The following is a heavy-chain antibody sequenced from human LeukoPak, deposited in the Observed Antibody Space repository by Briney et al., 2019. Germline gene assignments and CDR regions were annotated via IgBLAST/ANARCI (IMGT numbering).Heavy chain of an antibody. Sequence: GRSLRFSCAASGFTFDDYAMHWVRQAPGKGLEWVSGISWDSGSIGYADSVKGRFTISRDNAKNSLYLQMNSLRAEDMALYYCAKDMSSSSWYIDYWGQGTLVTVSS. CDR2: ISWDSGSI. V-gene: IGHV3-9*03. J-gene: IGHJ4*02. D-gene: IGHD6-13*01. CDR1: GFTFDDYA. CDR3: AKDMSSSSWYIDY.